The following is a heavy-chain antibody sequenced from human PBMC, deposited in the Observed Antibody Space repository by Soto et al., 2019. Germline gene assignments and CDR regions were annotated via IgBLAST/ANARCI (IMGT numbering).Heavy chain of an antibody. CDR1: GYTFTSYA. CDR3: ARESNDILTGYYQYNWFAP. Sequence: GASVKVSCKASGYTFTSYAMHWVRQAPGQRLEWMGWINAGNGNTKYSQKFQGRVTITRDTSASTAYMELSSLRSEDTAVYYCARESNDILTGYYQYNWFAPWGQGTLVTVSS. D-gene: IGHD3-9*01. V-gene: IGHV1-3*01. CDR2: INAGNGNT. J-gene: IGHJ5*02.